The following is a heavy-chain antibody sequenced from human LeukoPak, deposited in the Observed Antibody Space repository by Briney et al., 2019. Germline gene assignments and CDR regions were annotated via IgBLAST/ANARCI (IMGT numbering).Heavy chain of an antibody. D-gene: IGHD6-19*01. CDR2: VSNAGSNK. CDR1: RLTLSSYA. J-gene: IGHJ6*02. CDR3: AKVPAGDYYYGMDV. V-gene: IGHV3-30*18. Sequence: VGSLRLSSAASRLTLSSYAMQSVRHAPPKGLWRGVVVSNAGSNKCYADSVKGRFTISRDNSRNTLYVQMNSLRAEHTAVYYCAKVPAGDYYYGMDVGGQGTTVSVS.